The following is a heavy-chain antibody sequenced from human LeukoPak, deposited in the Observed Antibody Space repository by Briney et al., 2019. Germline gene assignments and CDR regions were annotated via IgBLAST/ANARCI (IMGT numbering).Heavy chain of an antibody. Sequence: ASVKVSCKASGYTFTGYYMHWVRQAPGQGLEWMGWINPNSGGTNYAQKLQGRVTMTTDTSTSTAYMELRSLRSDDTAVYYCARITLGSGHSSYYYYYMDVWGKGTTVTVSS. D-gene: IGHD1-14*01. CDR1: GYTFTGYY. CDR3: ARITLGSGHSSYYYYYMDV. V-gene: IGHV1-2*02. J-gene: IGHJ6*03. CDR2: INPNSGGT.